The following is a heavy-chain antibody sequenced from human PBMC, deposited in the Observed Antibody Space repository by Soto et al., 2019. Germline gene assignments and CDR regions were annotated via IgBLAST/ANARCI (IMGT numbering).Heavy chain of an antibody. CDR3: ARDPAAMFTYYYYGMDV. CDR1: GYTFTSYG. Sequence: QVQLVQSGAEVKKPGASVKVSCKASGYTFTSYGISWVRQAPGQGLEWMGWISAYNGNTHYAQKFQGRVTMTTDTSTSTAYMELRSLRSDDTAVYYCARDPAAMFTYYYYGMDVWGQGTTVTVSS. J-gene: IGHJ6*02. CDR2: ISAYNGNT. V-gene: IGHV1-18*04. D-gene: IGHD5-18*01.